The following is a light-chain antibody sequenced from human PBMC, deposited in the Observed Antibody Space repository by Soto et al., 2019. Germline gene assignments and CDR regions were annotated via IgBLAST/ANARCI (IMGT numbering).Light chain of an antibody. CDR3: QVWDTTGDLAV. J-gene: IGLJ2*01. Sequence: SYELTQAPSVSVAPGQTATITCGGNNIGSKSVHWYQKKPGQAPVLVLSDDSDRPSGIPERFSGSNSGHTATLTISRVGAGDEADYYCQVWDTTGDLAVFGGGTKVTVL. CDR1: NIGSKS. V-gene: IGLV3-21*02. CDR2: DDS.